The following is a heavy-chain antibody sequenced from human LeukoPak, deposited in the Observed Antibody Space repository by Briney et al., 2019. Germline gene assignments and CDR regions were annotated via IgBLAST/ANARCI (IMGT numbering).Heavy chain of an antibody. CDR2: ISAYNGDT. CDR1: GYTFSSYG. Sequence: ASVKVSCKASGYTFSSYGISWVRQAPGQGLEWTGWISAYNGDTDYAQKLQGRVTMTTDTSTSAAYMELRSLRSDDTAVYYCARKGTAQAFDIWGQGTMVTVSS. J-gene: IGHJ3*02. D-gene: IGHD1-1*01. CDR3: ARKGTAQAFDI. V-gene: IGHV1-18*01.